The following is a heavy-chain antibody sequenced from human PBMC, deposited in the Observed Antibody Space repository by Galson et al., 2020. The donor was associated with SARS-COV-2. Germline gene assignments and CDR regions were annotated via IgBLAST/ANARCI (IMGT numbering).Heavy chain of an antibody. J-gene: IGHJ4*02. V-gene: IGHV4-30-4*01. D-gene: IGHD3-22*01. CDR3: ARDVHYYDSSGYYPGRYFDY. Sequence: ASETPSLTCTVSGGSISSGDYYWSWIRQPPGKGLEWIGYIYYSGSTYYNPSLKSRVTISVDTSKNQFSLKLSSVTAADTAVYYCARDVHYYDSSGYYPGRYFDYWGQGTLVTVSS. CDR2: IYYSGST. CDR1: GGSISSGDYY.